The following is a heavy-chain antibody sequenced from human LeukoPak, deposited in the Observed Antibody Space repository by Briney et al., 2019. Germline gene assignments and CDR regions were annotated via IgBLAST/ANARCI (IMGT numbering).Heavy chain of an antibody. J-gene: IGHJ3*02. CDR2: IIPIFGTA. D-gene: IGHD2-21*02. Sequence: SVKVSCKASGGTFISYAISWVRQAPGQGLEWMGGIIPIFGTANYAQKFQGRVTITADESTSTAYMELSSLRSEDTAVYYCARGILGDPDLKRDAFDIWGQGTMVTVSS. CDR3: ARGILGDPDLKRDAFDI. CDR1: GGTFISYA. V-gene: IGHV1-69*13.